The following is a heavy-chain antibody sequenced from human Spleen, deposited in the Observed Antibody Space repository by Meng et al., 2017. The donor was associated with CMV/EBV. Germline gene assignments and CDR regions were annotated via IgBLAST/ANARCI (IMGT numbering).Heavy chain of an antibody. Sequence: VSGASISSRDYSWGWSRQPPGKGLGWIGSIDYSGSTYYNPSLKSRVTISVGTSKSQFSLRLSSVTAADTAVYYCARDAYNSEAFDIWGQGTMVTVSS. CDR1: GASISSRDYS. J-gene: IGHJ3*02. CDR3: ARDAYNSEAFDI. V-gene: IGHV4-39*01. D-gene: IGHD5-24*01. CDR2: IDYSGST.